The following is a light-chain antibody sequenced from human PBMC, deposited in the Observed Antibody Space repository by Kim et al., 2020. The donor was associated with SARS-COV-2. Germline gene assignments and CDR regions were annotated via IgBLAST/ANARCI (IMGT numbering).Light chain of an antibody. J-gene: IGKJ5*01. CDR3: QQYANSPCT. CDR2: GAS. V-gene: IGKV3-20*01. Sequence: ENVLTQSPGTLSLSPGERGTLSCRASQSVTSNFLAWYQHKPGQAPRLLIYGASSRATGIPDRFSGSGSGTDFTLTISRLEPEDFAVYYCQQYANSPCTFGQGAPLGSK. CDR1: QSVTSNF.